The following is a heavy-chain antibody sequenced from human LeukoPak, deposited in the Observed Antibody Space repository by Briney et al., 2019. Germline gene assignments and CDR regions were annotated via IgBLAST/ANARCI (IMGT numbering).Heavy chain of an antibody. CDR3: ARDQPNYDFWSGYYKDAFDI. Sequence: GASVKVSCKASGYTFTSYGISWVRQAPGQGLEWMGWISAYNGNTNYAQKLQGRVTMTKDTSTSKAYMELRSLRSDDTAVYYCARDQPNYDFWSGYYKDAFDIWGQGTMVTVSS. CDR1: GYTFTSYG. D-gene: IGHD3-3*01. J-gene: IGHJ3*02. CDR2: ISAYNGNT. V-gene: IGHV1-18*01.